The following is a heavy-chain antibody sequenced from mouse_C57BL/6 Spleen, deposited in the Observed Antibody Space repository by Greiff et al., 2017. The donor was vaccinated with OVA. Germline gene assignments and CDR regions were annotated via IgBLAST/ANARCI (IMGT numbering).Heavy chain of an antibody. CDR2: IRNKANGYTT. CDR3: ARSPLYYGNLNVDY. V-gene: IGHV7-3*01. J-gene: IGHJ2*01. Sequence: EVMLVESGGGLVQPGGSLSLSCAASGFTFTDYYMSWVRQPPGKALEWLGFIRNKANGYTTEYSASVKGRFPISSDNSQSILYRQMNALRAEDSATYYCARSPLYYGNLNVDYWGQGTTRTVSS. CDR1: GFTFTDYY. D-gene: IGHD2-1*01.